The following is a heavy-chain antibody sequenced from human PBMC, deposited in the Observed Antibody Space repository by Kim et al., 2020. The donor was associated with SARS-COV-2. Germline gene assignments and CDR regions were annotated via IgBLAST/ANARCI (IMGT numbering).Heavy chain of an antibody. CDR1: GFTFSNFA. CDR3: AKGDCTSTSCYTTDY. Sequence: GGSLRLSCVASGFTFSNFAMSWVRQAPGKGLEWVSTINGSADGTRYADSVKGRFSVSRDNSRNTLDLQMNSLRAEDTATYYCAKGDCTSTSCYTTDYWGRGTLVTVSS. D-gene: IGHD2-2*02. CDR2: INGSADGT. V-gene: IGHV3-23*01. J-gene: IGHJ4*02.